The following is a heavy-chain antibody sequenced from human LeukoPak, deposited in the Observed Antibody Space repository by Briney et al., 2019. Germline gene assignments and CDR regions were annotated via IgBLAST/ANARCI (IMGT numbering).Heavy chain of an antibody. CDR3: AREKYYGSGSWDFDY. CDR1: GYTFTSYY. CDR2: INPNSGGT. V-gene: IGHV1-2*02. D-gene: IGHD3-10*01. J-gene: IGHJ4*02. Sequence: ASVKVSCKASGYTFTSYYMHWVRRAPGQGLEWMGWINPNSGGTNYAQKFQGRVTMTRDTSISTAYMELSRLRSDDTAVYYCAREKYYGSGSWDFDYWGQGTLVTVSS.